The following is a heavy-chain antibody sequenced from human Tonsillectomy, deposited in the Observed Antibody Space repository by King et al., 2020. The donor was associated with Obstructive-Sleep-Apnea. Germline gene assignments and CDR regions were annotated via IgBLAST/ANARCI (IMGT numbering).Heavy chain of an antibody. V-gene: IGHV3-33*01. CDR2: IRNDGSDK. D-gene: IGHD3-22*01. J-gene: IGHJ5*02. CDR1: GFTFSTYG. Sequence: VQLVESGGGVVQPGRSLRLSCVASGFTFSTYGMHWVRQAPGKGLEWVAFIRNDGSDKYYADSVKGRFTISRDNSKNTLYLEMNSLRVEDTAVYFCASFYRYYYDSQSEYYVFDPWGRGTLVTVSS. CDR3: ASFYRYYYDSQSEYYVFDP.